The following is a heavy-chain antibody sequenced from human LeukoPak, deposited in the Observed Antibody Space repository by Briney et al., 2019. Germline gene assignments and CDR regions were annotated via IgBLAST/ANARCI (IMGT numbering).Heavy chain of an antibody. Sequence: PSETLSLTCAVYGGPFSGYYWSWIRQPPGKGLEWIGEINHSGSTNYNPSLKSRVTISVDTPKNQFSLKLSSVTAADTAVYYCARTQITMVRGVITYFDYWGQGTLVTVSS. CDR3: ARTQITMVRGVITYFDY. J-gene: IGHJ4*02. D-gene: IGHD3-10*01. V-gene: IGHV4-34*01. CDR1: GGPFSGYY. CDR2: INHSGST.